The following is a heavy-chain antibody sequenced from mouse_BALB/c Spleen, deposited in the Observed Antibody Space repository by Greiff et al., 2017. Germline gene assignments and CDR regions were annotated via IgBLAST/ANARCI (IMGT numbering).Heavy chain of an antibody. V-gene: IGHV1S81*02. Sequence: QVQLKQPGAELVKPGASVKLSCKASGYTFTSYWMHWVKQRPGQGLEWIGEINPSNGRTIYNEKFKSKATLTVDKSSSTAYMQLSSLTSEDSAVYYCARASFDYWGQGTTLTVSS. CDR2: INPSNGRT. J-gene: IGHJ2*01. CDR1: GYTFTSYW. CDR3: ARASFDY.